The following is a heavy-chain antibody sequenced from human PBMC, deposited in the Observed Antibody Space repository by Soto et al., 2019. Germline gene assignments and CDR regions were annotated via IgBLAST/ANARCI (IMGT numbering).Heavy chain of an antibody. J-gene: IGHJ4*02. Sequence: GGSLRLSCAASGFTFSSYAMSWVRQAPGKGLEWVSAISGSGGSTYYADSVKGRFTISRDNSKNTLYLQMNSLRAEDTAVYYCAKSIEVHCSSTSCYPSVDYWGQGTLVTVSS. CDR3: AKSIEVHCSSTSCYPSVDY. D-gene: IGHD2-2*01. CDR2: ISGSGGST. V-gene: IGHV3-23*01. CDR1: GFTFSSYA.